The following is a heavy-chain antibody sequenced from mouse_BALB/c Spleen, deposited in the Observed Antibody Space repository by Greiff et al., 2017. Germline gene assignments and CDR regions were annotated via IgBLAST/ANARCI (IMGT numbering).Heavy chain of an antibody. V-gene: IGHV1-63*02. Sequence: QVQLQQSGAELVRPGTSVKISCKVSGYTFTNYWLGWVKQRPGHGLEWIGDIYPGGGYTNYNEKFKGKATLTADTSSSTAYMQLSSLTSEDSAVYFCARRGDYYAMDYWGQGTSVTVSS. J-gene: IGHJ4*01. CDR1: GYTFTNYW. CDR3: ARRGDYYAMDY. CDR2: IYPGGGYT.